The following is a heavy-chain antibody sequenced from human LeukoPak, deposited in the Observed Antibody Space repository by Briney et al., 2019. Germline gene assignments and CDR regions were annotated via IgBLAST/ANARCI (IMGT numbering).Heavy chain of an antibody. J-gene: IGHJ5*02. D-gene: IGHD3-22*01. CDR2: ISYDGSNK. Sequence: GGSLRLSCAASGFTFSSYAMHWVRQAPGKGLEWVAVISYDGSNKYYADSVKARFTISRDNSKNTLYLQMNSLRAEDTAVYYCARESNEYYYDSSGYPNWFDPWGQGTLVTVSS. CDR1: GFTFSSYA. V-gene: IGHV3-30*04. CDR3: ARESNEYYYDSSGYPNWFDP.